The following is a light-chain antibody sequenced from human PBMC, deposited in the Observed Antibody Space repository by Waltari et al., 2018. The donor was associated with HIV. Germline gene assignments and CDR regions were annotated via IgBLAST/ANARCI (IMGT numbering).Light chain of an antibody. CDR1: SSDVGGYNY. Sequence: QSALTQPPSASGSPGQSVTISCTGTSSDVGGYNYVSWYQQHPGKAPKRRIYEVSKRPSGVPDRFSGSKSGNTASLTVSGLQAEDEADYYCSSYAGSSNVIFGGGTKLTVL. V-gene: IGLV2-8*01. J-gene: IGLJ2*01. CDR2: EVS. CDR3: SSYAGSSNVI.